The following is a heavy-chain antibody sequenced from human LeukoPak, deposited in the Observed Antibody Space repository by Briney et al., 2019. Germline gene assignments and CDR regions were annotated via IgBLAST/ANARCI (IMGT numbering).Heavy chain of an antibody. CDR2: ISSSGSSI. D-gene: IGHD1-26*01. CDR1: GFTFISNS. Sequence: GGSLRLSCAASGFTFISNSMNWVRQAPGKGLEWDSSISSSGSSIYYADSVKGRFTISRDNVKNSLFLQMNSLRAEDTAVYYCARWLVGALKPGAFDVWGQGTMVTVSS. CDR3: ARWLVGALKPGAFDV. J-gene: IGHJ3*01. V-gene: IGHV3-21*01.